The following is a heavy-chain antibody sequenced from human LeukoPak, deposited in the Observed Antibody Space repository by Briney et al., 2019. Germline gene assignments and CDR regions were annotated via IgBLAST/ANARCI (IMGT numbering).Heavy chain of an antibody. CDR3: ARYRWLQLGPFDY. CDR1: GGSISSSNW. J-gene: IGHJ4*02. D-gene: IGHD5-24*01. Sequence: SETLSLTCAVSGGSISSSNWWSWVRQPPGKGLEWIGEVYHSGSTNYNPSLKSRVTISVDTSKNQFSLKLSSVTAADTAVYYCARYRWLQLGPFDYWGQGTLVTVSS. V-gene: IGHV4-4*02. CDR2: VYHSGST.